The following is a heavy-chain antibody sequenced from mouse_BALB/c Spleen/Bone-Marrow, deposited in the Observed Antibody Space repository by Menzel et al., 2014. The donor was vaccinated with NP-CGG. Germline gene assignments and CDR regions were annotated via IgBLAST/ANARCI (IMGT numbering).Heavy chain of an antibody. CDR3: ARSLLRLSYAMDY. D-gene: IGHD1-2*01. J-gene: IGHJ4*01. Sequence: EVHLVESGGGLVQPGGSRKLSCAASGFTFSSFGMHWVRQAPEKGLEWVAYISSGSSTIYYADTVKGRFTISRDYPKNTLFLQMTSLRSEDTAMYYCARSLLRLSYAMDYWGQGTSVTVSS. CDR2: ISSGSSTI. V-gene: IGHV5-17*02. CDR1: GFTFSSFG.